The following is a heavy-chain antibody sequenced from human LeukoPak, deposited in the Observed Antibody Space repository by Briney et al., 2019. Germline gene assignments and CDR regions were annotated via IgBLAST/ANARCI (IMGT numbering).Heavy chain of an antibody. CDR3: AKDGDDYVWGSQVPNWFDP. CDR1: GFNSEDHA. Sequence: GGSLRLSCVVSGFNSEDHAMSWVRQAPGKGLEWVSAISGSGGSTYYADSVKGRFTISRDNSKNTLYLQMNSLRAEDTAVYYCAKDGDDYVWGSQVPNWFDPWGQGTLVTVSS. CDR2: ISGSGGST. V-gene: IGHV3-23*01. D-gene: IGHD3-16*01. J-gene: IGHJ5*02.